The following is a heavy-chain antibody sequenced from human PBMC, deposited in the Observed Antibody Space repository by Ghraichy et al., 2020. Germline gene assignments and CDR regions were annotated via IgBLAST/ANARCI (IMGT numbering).Heavy chain of an antibody. CDR3: ARRNIVGPGAMDV. J-gene: IGHJ6*02. D-gene: IGHD1-26*01. CDR1: GGSINSSSYF. V-gene: IGHV4-39*01. Sequence: SETLSLTCTVSGGSINSSSYFWGWIRQPPGKGLEWIGSIYYGGSTYYNPSLKSRVTVSVDTSKNQFSLRLSSVTAADTAVYYCARRNIVGPGAMDVWGQGTTVTVSS. CDR2: IYYGGST.